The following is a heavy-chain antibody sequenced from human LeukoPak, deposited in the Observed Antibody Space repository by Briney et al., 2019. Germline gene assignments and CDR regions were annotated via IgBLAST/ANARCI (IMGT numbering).Heavy chain of an antibody. Sequence: PSETLSLTCTGSGGSISSYYWSWIRQPAGKGLEWIGRIYTSGSTNYNPSLKSRVTMSVDTSKNQFSLKLSSVTAADTAVYYCARSYYGNDQYYFDYWGQGTLVTVSS. CDR3: ARSYYGNDQYYFDY. CDR2: IYTSGST. V-gene: IGHV4-4*07. J-gene: IGHJ4*02. D-gene: IGHD3-10*01. CDR1: GGSISSYY.